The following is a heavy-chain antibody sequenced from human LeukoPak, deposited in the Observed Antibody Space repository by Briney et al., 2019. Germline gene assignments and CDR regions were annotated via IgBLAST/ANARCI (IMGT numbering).Heavy chain of an antibody. CDR1: GYTFTGYY. J-gene: IGHJ4*02. CDR3: ARAGSSSWYYGY. Sequence: GASVKVSCKASGYTFTGYYMHWVRQAPGQRLEWMGRINPNSGGTNYAQKFQGRVTMTRDTSISTAYMELSRLRSDDTAVYYCARAGSSSWYYGYWGQGTLVTVSS. V-gene: IGHV1-2*06. D-gene: IGHD6-13*01. CDR2: INPNSGGT.